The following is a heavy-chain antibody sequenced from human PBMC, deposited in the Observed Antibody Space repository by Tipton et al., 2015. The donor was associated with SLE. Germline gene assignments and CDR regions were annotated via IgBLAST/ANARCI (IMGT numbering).Heavy chain of an antibody. CDR2: ISSSGSTI. D-gene: IGHD4/OR15-4a*01. J-gene: IGHJ5*02. CDR3: ARGASWFDP. CDR1: GFTFSSYE. Sequence: SLRLSCAASGFTFSSYEMNWVRQAPGKGLEWVSYISSSGSTIYYADSVKGRFTISRDNAKNSLYLRMNSLRAEDTAVYYCARGASWFDPWGQGTLVTVSS. V-gene: IGHV3-48*03.